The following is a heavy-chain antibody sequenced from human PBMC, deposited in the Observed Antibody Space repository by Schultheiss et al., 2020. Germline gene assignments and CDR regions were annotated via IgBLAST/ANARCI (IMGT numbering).Heavy chain of an antibody. Sequence: SETLSLTCTVSGGSISSSSYYWGWIRQPPGKGLEWIGSIYYSGSTYYNPSLKSRVTISVDTSKNQFSLKLSSVTAADTAVYYCARRGDPYCSGGSCYIRSPIGWFDPWGQGNLGTVSS. V-gene: IGHV4-39*01. CDR1: GGSISSSSYY. CDR2: IYYSGST. D-gene: IGHD2-15*01. J-gene: IGHJ5*02. CDR3: ARRGDPYCSGGSCYIRSPIGWFDP.